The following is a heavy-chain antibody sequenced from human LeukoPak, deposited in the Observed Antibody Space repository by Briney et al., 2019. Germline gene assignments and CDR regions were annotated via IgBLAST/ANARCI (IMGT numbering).Heavy chain of an antibody. CDR2: IKEDGTDK. J-gene: IGHJ4*02. CDR1: GFTFSNSW. CDR3: ATWSDAWEFDS. D-gene: IGHD1-26*01. Sequence: PGGSLRLSCAASGFTFSNSWMTWLRQAPGKGLEWVAHIKEDGTDKYYVDSVTGRFTISRGNTINSLYLQMSSLRAEDTAVYYCATWSDAWEFDSWGQGTLVSVSS. V-gene: IGHV3-7*05.